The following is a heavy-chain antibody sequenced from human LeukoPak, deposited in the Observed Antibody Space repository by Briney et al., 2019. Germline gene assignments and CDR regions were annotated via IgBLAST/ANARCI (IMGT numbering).Heavy chain of an antibody. CDR1: GYSISSGYY. CDR2: IFYSGST. CDR3: ATSSGYYYAIDQ. Sequence: PSETLSLTCTVSGYSISSGYYWGWIRQPPGKGLEWIGSIFYSGSTYYNPSLKSRVTISLDTSKNQFSLRLTSVTAADTAVYSCATSSGYYYAIDQWGQGTLVIVSS. V-gene: IGHV4-38-2*02. J-gene: IGHJ4*02. D-gene: IGHD3-22*01.